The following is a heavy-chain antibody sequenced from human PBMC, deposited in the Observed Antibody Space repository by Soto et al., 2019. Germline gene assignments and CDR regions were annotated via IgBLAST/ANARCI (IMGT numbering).Heavy chain of an antibody. CDR1: GDSIGTSY. CDR3: ARGRGDAAGTRLDS. V-gene: IGHV4-59*01. Sequence: QVQLQESGPGLVKPSETLSLTFSVSGDSIGTSYWTWIRQHPGKGLEWIAYVYYTVSATYTPSLRSRVTISLDTYKNQIYLNVKSVTAADTSVYYCARGRGDAAGTRLDSWGQGTLVTVSS. D-gene: IGHD3-10*01. J-gene: IGHJ4*02. CDR2: VYYTVSA.